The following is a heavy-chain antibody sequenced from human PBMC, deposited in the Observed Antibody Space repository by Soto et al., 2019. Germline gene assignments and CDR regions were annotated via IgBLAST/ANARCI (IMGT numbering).Heavy chain of an antibody. V-gene: IGHV4-34*01. Sequence: SETLSLTCAVYGGSFSGYYWSCIRQPPGKGLEWIGEINHSGSTNYNPSLKSRVTISVDTSKNQFSLKLSSVTAADTAVYYCARALGAAYYYYGMDVWGQGTTVTVS. CDR2: INHSGST. CDR1: GGSFSGYY. D-gene: IGHD3-16*01. CDR3: ARALGAAYYYYGMDV. J-gene: IGHJ6*02.